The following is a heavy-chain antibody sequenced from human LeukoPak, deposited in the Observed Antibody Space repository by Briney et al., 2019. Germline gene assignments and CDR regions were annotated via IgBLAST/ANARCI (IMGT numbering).Heavy chain of an antibody. CDR2: IRYDGSNK. Sequence: PGGSLRLSCAVSGLTFSSYGMHWVRQAPGKGLEWVAFIRYDGSNKFYADSVKGRFTISRDNSKNTLFLQMNSLRAEDTAVYYCARESESYDSSGSTFNYWGQGTLVTVSS. D-gene: IGHD3-22*01. J-gene: IGHJ4*02. CDR3: ARESESYDSSGSTFNY. CDR1: GLTFSSYG. V-gene: IGHV3-30*02.